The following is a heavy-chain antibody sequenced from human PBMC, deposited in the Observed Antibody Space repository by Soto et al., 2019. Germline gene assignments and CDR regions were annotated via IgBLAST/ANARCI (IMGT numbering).Heavy chain of an antibody. V-gene: IGHV3-66*01. CDR1: GFTVSSKY. D-gene: IGHD2-15*01. J-gene: IGHJ6*03. CDR3: TKDDVHGSGGTCYGLPMDI. Sequence: PGGSLRLSCAVSGFTVSSKYMSWVLQAPGKRLEWVSLINRGSSISYADSEKSRFTISRDNSENTPYLHMSSLGVEDTGVDYCTKDDVHGSGGTCYGLPMDIWGKGATVTVSS. CDR2: INRGSSI.